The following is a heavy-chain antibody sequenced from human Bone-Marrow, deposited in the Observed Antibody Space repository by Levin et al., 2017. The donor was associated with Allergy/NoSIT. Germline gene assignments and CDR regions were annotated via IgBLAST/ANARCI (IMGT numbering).Heavy chain of an antibody. CDR2: IKQDGSEK. V-gene: IGHV3-7*01. Sequence: GGSLRLSCAASGFTFSSYWMSWVRQAPGKGLEWVANIKQDGSEKYYVDSVKGRFTISRDNAKNSLYLQMNSLRAEDTAVYYCAREFVAWVRVYYYYGMDVWGQGTTVTVSS. CDR1: GFTFSSYW. CDR3: AREFVAWVRVYYYYGMDV. D-gene: IGHD3-10*01. J-gene: IGHJ6*02.